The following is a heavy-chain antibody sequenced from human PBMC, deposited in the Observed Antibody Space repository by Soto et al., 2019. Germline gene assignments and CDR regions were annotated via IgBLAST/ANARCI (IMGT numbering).Heavy chain of an antibody. CDR3: AREYSSSRKKYYYYYMDV. J-gene: IGHJ6*03. CDR1: GGSFSGYY. CDR2: INHSGST. D-gene: IGHD6-6*01. V-gene: IGHV4-34*01. Sequence: SETLSLTCAVYGGSFSGYYWSWIRQPPGKGLEWIGEINHSGSTNYNPSLKSRVTISVDTSKNQFSLKLSSVTAADTAVYYCAREYSSSRKKYYYYYMDVWGKGTTVTVSS.